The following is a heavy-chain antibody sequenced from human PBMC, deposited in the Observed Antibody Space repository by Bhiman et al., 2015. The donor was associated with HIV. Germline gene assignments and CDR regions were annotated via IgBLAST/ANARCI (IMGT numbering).Heavy chain of an antibody. CDR2: ISSSSSYI. J-gene: IGHJ4*02. CDR1: GFTFSSYI. D-gene: IGHD4-11*01. CDR3: AREDRLPFDS. Sequence: EVQLVESGGGLVQPGGSLRLSCAASGFTFSSYIMNWVRQAPGKGLEWVSSISSSSSYIYYADSVKGRFTISRDNAKNSLYLQMDSLRAEDTAVYYCAREDRLPFDSWGQGTLVTVSS. V-gene: IGHV3-21*01.